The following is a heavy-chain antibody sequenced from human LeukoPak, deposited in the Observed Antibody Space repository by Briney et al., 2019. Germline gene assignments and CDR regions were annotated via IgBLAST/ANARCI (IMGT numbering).Heavy chain of an antibody. D-gene: IGHD1-14*01. J-gene: IGHJ4*02. V-gene: IGHV5-51*01. CDR2: IYPAGSDT. Sequence: PGESLKISCKGSGYSFTPYWIAWVRQMPGKGLEWMGIIYPAGSDTRYSPSFQGQVTISADKSISTAYLQWSSLKASDTAMYYCARQDGIALYYFDYWGQGTLVTVSS. CDR1: GYSFTPYW. CDR3: ARQDGIALYYFDY.